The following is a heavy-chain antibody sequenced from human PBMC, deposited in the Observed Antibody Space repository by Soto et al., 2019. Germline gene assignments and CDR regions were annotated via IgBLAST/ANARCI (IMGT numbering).Heavy chain of an antibody. CDR3: ARELPPQDP. Sequence: QVQLVQSGAEVKKPGASVKVSCKASGYTFTSYGISWVRQAPGQGLEWMRWIRPYNGNTNYAQKPQGRDTLTRDTSTSTGYMGPRSLRSYVTAVYYCARELPPQDPWGQGPLVTVS. J-gene: IGHJ5*02. CDR1: GYTFTSYG. CDR2: IRPYNGNT. V-gene: IGHV1-18*01.